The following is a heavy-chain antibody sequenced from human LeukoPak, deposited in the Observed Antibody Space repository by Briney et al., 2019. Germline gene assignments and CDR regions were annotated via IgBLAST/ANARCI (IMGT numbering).Heavy chain of an antibody. J-gene: IGHJ4*02. Sequence: PGRSLRLSCAASGFTFDDYAMHWVRQAPGKGLEWVSGISWSSGSIGYADSVKGRFTISRDNAQNSLYVQMNSLRAEDTALYYCAQGPKFRVRSTTDVSTPFDYWGQGTLVTVSS. CDR2: ISWSSGSI. D-gene: IGHD1-14*01. CDR1: GFTFDDYA. CDR3: AQGPKFRVRSTTDVSTPFDY. V-gene: IGHV3-9*01.